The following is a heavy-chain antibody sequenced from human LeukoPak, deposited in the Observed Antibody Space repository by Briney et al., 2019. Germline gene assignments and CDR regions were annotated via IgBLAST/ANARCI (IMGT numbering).Heavy chain of an antibody. CDR2: MNPNSGNT. V-gene: IGHV1-8*02. CDR1: GYTFTGYY. J-gene: IGHJ5*02. D-gene: IGHD4/OR15-4a*01. CDR3: ARSGAANPPYNWFDP. Sequence: ASVKVSCKASGYTFTGYYMHWVRQATGQGLEWMGWMNPNSGNTGYAQKFQGRVTMTRNTSISTAYMELSSLRSEDTAVYYCARSGAANPPYNWFDPWGQGTLVTVSS.